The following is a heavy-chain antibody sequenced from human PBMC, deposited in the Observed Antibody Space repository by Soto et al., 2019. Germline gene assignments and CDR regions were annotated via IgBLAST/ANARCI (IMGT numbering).Heavy chain of an antibody. J-gene: IGHJ3*02. Sequence: QITLKESGPTLVKPTQTLTLTCTFSGFSLSTSGVGVGWIRQPPGKALEWLALIYWDDDKRYSPSLKSRLTITKDTSQNQVVLTMTNMDPVDTATDYCAHAGQVSGRSRPKLGYCSGGSCEPDGAFDIWGQGTMVTVAS. D-gene: IGHD2-15*01. V-gene: IGHV2-5*02. CDR1: GFSLSTSGVG. CDR3: AHAGQVSGRSRPKLGYCSGGSCEPDGAFDI. CDR2: IYWDDDK.